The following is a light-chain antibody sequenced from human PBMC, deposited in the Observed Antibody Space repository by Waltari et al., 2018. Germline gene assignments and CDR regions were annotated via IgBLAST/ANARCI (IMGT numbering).Light chain of an antibody. CDR3: AAWDDILSGWE. Sequence: QSVLTQPPSASGTPGQRVTISCSGSNSNIGSNYVYWYQQLPGTAPKVLSYRNDQRPSEVPDRFSGSKSGTSASLAISGLRSEDEADYYCAAWDDILSGWEFGGGTKLTVL. CDR2: RND. J-gene: IGLJ3*02. V-gene: IGLV1-47*01. CDR1: NSNIGSNY.